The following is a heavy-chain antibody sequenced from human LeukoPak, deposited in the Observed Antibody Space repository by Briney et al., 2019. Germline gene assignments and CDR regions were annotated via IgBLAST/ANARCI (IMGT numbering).Heavy chain of an antibody. CDR2: MNPNSGNT. J-gene: IGHJ5*02. Sequence: ASVKVSCKASGYTFTSYDINWVRQATGQGREGMGWMNPNSGNTGYAQKFQGRVTITRNTSISTAYMELSSLRSEDTAVYYCARGGGTSYYDFWSGYYRNWFDPWGQGTLVTVSP. V-gene: IGHV1-8*03. D-gene: IGHD3-3*01. CDR3: ARGGGTSYYDFWSGYYRNWFDP. CDR1: GYTFTSYD.